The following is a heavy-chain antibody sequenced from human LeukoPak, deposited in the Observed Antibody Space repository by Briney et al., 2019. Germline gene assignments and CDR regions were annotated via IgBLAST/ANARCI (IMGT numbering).Heavy chain of an antibody. D-gene: IGHD4-11*01. CDR2: IYTSGST. V-gene: IGHV4-61*02. Sequence: PSETLSLTCTVSGGSISSGSYYWSWIRQPAGKGLEWIGRIYTSGSTNYNPSLKSRVTISVDTSKNQFSLKLSSVIAADTAVCYCARSTVTSYYFDYWGQGTLVTVSS. CDR3: ARSTVTSYYFDY. J-gene: IGHJ4*02. CDR1: GGSISSGSYY.